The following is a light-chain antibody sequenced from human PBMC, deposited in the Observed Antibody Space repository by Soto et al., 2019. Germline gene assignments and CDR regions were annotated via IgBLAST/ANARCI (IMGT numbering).Light chain of an antibody. V-gene: IGKV1-33*01. CDR2: DAS. J-gene: IGKJ2*01. Sequence: DIQMTQSPSSLSASVGDRVTITCQASQDISNYLNWYQQKPGKAPKLLIYDASNLETGVPSRFSGSGSGTDFTFIISSQHPEDIATYYCQQLRVFGQGTKLEIK. CDR1: QDISNY. CDR3: QQLRV.